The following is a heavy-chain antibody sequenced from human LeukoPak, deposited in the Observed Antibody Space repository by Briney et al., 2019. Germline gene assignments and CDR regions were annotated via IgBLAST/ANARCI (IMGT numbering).Heavy chain of an antibody. J-gene: IGHJ4*02. CDR1: GFTFSSYS. D-gene: IGHD3-22*01. Sequence: GGSLRLSCAASGFTFSSYSMNWVRQAPGKGLDWVSSISSSSSYIYYADSVKGRFTISRDDAKNSLYLQMNSLRAEDTAVYYCARVSREIVVVDAFDYWGQGTLVTVSS. CDR3: ARVSREIVVVDAFDY. CDR2: ISSSSSYI. V-gene: IGHV3-21*01.